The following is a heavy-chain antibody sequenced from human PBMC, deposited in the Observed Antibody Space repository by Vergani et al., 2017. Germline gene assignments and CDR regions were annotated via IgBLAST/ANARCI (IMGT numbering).Heavy chain of an antibody. J-gene: IGHJ3*01. D-gene: IGHD3-10*01. CDR3: ARPVGPSAIADGYHV. V-gene: IGHV4-39*02. Sequence: QLQLQESGPGLLKPSETLSLSCRVSGDSISRSHYYWGFIRQPPGEGLEWIGSISSSGSPYYNPTLKSGLAFSVDTSKNLVSLRLKSVTATDTGMYYCARPVGPSAIADGYHVWGQGTMVTVS. CDR2: ISSSGSP. CDR1: GDSISRSHYY.